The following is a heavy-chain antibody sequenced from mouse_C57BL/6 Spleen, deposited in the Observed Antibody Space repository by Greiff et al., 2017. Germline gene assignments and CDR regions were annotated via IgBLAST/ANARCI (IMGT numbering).Heavy chain of an antibody. CDR2: INPSTGGT. CDR3: ASNWDYGY. J-gene: IGHJ2*01. D-gene: IGHD4-1*01. Sequence: EVKLVESGPELVKPGASVKISCKASGYSFTGYYMNWVKQSPEKSLEWIGEINPSTGGTTYNQKFKAKATLTVDKSSSTAYMQLKSLTSEDSAVYYCASNWDYGYWGQGTTLTVSS. V-gene: IGHV1-42*01. CDR1: GYSFTGYY.